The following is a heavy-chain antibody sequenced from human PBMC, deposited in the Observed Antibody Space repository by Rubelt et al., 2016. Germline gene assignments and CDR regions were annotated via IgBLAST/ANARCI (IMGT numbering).Heavy chain of an antibody. J-gene: IGHJ4*02. CDR3: ARDSGYSSSSTLDY. V-gene: IGHV4-34*11. CDR2: IYYSGST. CDR1: GGSFSGYY. Sequence: QVQLHQWGAGLLKPSETLSLTCAVYGGSFSGYYWSWIRQPPGKGLEWIGYIYYSGSTNYSPSLKSRVTMSVDTSKYQFSRKLRVVPAADTAVYYCARDSGYSSSSTLDYWGQGTLVTASS. D-gene: IGHD6-13*01.